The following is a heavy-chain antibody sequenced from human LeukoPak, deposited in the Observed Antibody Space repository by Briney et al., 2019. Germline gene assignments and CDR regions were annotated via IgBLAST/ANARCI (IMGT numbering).Heavy chain of an antibody. CDR1: GGSFSGYY. Sequence: PSETLSLTCAVYGGSFSGYYWSWIRQPPGKGLEWIGEINHSGSTNYNPSLKSRVTISVDTSKNQFSLKLSSVTAADTAVYYCGRGRIVVVPAAIKLYDYWGQGTLVTVSS. CDR2: INHSGST. D-gene: IGHD2-2*01. J-gene: IGHJ4*02. CDR3: GRGRIVVVPAAIKLYDY. V-gene: IGHV4-34*01.